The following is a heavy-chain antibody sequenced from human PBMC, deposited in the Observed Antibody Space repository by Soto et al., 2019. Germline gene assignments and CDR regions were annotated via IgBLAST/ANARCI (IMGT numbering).Heavy chain of an antibody. D-gene: IGHD2-15*01. CDR3: ATVAMTSPKVLDY. Sequence: QVQLQESGPGLVKPSETLSLTCTVSGGSLSSHYWSWIRQSPGKGLEWIGYIYFTGYTNYNPSLKNRVTMSVGTSKSQFSLSLNSVTAADKAVYYCATVAMTSPKVLDYWGQGTLVSVSS. V-gene: IGHV4-59*11. CDR2: IYFTGYT. J-gene: IGHJ4*02. CDR1: GGSLSSHY.